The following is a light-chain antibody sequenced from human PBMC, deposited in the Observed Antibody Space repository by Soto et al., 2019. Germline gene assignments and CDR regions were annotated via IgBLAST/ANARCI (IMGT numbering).Light chain of an antibody. Sequence: EIVLTQSPATLSLSPGERATLSCRASQSVSSYLAWYQQKPGQAPRLLIYDASNRATGIPARFSGSGSGTDFTLPISSLEPEDFALYYCQQRSNWPGVTFGGGTKVEIK. CDR3: QQRSNWPGVT. J-gene: IGKJ4*01. CDR2: DAS. V-gene: IGKV3-11*01. CDR1: QSVSSY.